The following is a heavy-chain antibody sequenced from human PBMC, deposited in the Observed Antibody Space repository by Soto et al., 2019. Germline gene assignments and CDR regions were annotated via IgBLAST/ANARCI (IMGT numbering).Heavy chain of an antibody. CDR1: GYTFTSYG. J-gene: IGHJ3*02. D-gene: IGHD1-26*01. CDR2: ISAYNGNT. Sequence: QVQLVQSGAEVKKPGASVKVSCKASGYTFTSYGISWVRQAPGQGLEWMGWISAYNGNTNYAQKPQGRVTMTTDTSTSTAYRELSSMRSDDTAVYYCARMHSGSYRRDAFAIWGQGTMVTVSS. V-gene: IGHV1-18*01. CDR3: ARMHSGSYRRDAFAI.